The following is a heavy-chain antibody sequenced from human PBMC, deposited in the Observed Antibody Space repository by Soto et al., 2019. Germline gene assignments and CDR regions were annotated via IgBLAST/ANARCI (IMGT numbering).Heavy chain of an antibody. Sequence: EVQLVESGGGLVKPGGSLRLSCAASGFTFSSYSMNWVRQAPGKGLEWVSSISSSSSYIYYADSVKGRFTISRDNPKNSLFLQMNSLRAEDTAVYYWARDPGIAARPGYYYYGMDVWGQGTTVTVSS. D-gene: IGHD6-6*01. J-gene: IGHJ6*02. CDR1: GFTFSSYS. CDR2: ISSSSSYI. V-gene: IGHV3-21*01. CDR3: ARDPGIAARPGYYYYGMDV.